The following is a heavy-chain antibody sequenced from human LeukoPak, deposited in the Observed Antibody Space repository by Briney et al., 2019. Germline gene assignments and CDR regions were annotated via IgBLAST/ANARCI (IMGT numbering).Heavy chain of an antibody. CDR2: ISGSGGST. J-gene: IGHJ4*02. V-gene: IGHV3-23*01. CDR1: GFTFSSYA. Sequence: GGSLRLSCAASGFTFSSYAMSWVRQAPGQGLEWVSAISGSGGSTYYADSVKGRFTISRDNSKNTLYLQMNSLRAEDTAVYYCAKTSTLYYYDSSIRYWGQGTLVTVSS. D-gene: IGHD3-22*01. CDR3: AKTSTLYYYDSSIRY.